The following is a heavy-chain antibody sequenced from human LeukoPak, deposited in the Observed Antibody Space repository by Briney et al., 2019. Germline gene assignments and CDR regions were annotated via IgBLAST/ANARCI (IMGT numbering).Heavy chain of an antibody. CDR3: ARDPTRTNYYYMDV. V-gene: IGHV3-30*03. J-gene: IGHJ6*03. CDR1: GFTFSSYG. CDR2: ISYDGSNK. Sequence: GGSLRLSCAASGFTFSSYGMHWVRQAPGKGLEWVAVISYDGSNKYYADSVKGRFTISRDNSKNTLYLQMNSLGAEDTAVYYCARDPTRTNYYYMDVWGKGTTVTVSS.